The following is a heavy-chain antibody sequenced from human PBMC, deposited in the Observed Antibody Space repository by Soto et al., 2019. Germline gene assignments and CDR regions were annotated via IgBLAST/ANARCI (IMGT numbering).Heavy chain of an antibody. V-gene: IGHV3-49*03. CDR1: GFTFGDYA. D-gene: IGHD6-19*01. J-gene: IGHJ1*01. CDR2: IRSKAYGGTT. Sequence: EVQLVESGGGLVQPGRSLRLSCTASGFTFGDYAMSWFRQAPGKGLEWVGFIRSKAYGGTTEYAASVKGRFTISRDDSKSIAYLQMNSLKTEDTAVYYCTRQEHWLVRLYFQHWGQGTLVTVSS. CDR3: TRQEHWLVRLYFQH.